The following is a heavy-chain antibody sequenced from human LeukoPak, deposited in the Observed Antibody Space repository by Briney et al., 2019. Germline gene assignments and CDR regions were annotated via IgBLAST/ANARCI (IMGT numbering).Heavy chain of an antibody. J-gene: IGHJ5*02. CDR2: IYYSGST. D-gene: IGHD3-22*01. CDR3: ARATYYYDSSGYSLGWFDP. V-gene: IGHV4-59*01. Sequence: PSETLSLTCAVSGGSISSYYWSWIRQPPGKGLEWIGYIYYSGSTNYNPSLKSRVTISVDTSKNQFSLKLSSVTAADTAVYYCARATYYYDSSGYSLGWFDPWGQGTLVTVSS. CDR1: GGSISSYY.